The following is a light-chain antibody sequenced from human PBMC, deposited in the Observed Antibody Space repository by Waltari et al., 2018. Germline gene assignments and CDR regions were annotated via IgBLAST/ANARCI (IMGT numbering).Light chain of an antibody. CDR2: WAS. Sequence: DIVMTQSPDSLTVSLGERATVHCKSSQTILYSSNNKNYLAWYQQRQGQPPTLLIYWASTRESGVPDRFSGSGSGTDFTLTISSLQAEDVAVYYCQQYYSTPLTFGGGTRVEIK. J-gene: IGKJ4*01. V-gene: IGKV4-1*01. CDR1: QTILYSSNNKNY. CDR3: QQYYSTPLT.